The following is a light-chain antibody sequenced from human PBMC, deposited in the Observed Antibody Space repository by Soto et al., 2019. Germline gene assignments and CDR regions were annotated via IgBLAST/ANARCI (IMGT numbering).Light chain of an antibody. CDR2: NVS. V-gene: IGKV1-5*03. CDR1: QAIGNW. CDR3: QQCHFYWT. Sequence: DIQMTQSPSTLPASVGDRVTITCRASQAIGNWLAWYQQKPGKVPKLLIDNVSSLESGIPSRLSGSGSGTEFTLTISSLQPDDFATYYCQQCHFYWTFGQGTKVEIK. J-gene: IGKJ1*01.